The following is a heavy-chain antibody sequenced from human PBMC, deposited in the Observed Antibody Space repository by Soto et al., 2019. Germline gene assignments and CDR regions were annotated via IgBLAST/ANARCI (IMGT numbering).Heavy chain of an antibody. V-gene: IGHV1-69*13. Sequence: SVKVSCKASGGTFSSYAISWVRQAPGQGLEWMGGIIPIFGTANYAQKFQGRVTITADESTSTAYMELSSLRSEDTAVYYCARVSESMDTAMANYYYYGMDVWGQGTTVTVSS. J-gene: IGHJ6*02. CDR1: GGTFSSYA. CDR2: IIPIFGTA. CDR3: ARVSESMDTAMANYYYYGMDV. D-gene: IGHD5-18*01.